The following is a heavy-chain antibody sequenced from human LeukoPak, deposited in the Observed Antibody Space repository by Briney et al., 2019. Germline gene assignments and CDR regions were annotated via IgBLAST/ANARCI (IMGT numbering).Heavy chain of an antibody. CDR1: GFTFSGYG. J-gene: IGHJ4*02. D-gene: IGHD6-13*01. CDR3: ARGTSGIAAAGYLDS. CDR2: TWYDGSNK. V-gene: IGHV3-33*01. Sequence: GGSLRLSCAASGFTFSGYGMHWVRQAPGKGPEWVAVTWYDGSNKYYADSVKGRFTISRDNSKNTLYLQMNSLRAEDTATYYCARGTSGIAAAGYLDSWGQGTLVTVSS.